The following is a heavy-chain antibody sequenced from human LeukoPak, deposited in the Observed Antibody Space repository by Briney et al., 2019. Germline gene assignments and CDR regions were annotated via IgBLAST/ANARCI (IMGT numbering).Heavy chain of an antibody. J-gene: IGHJ4*02. CDR3: VRNLAVAGTCFDS. CDR2: IKQDGSDR. V-gene: IGHV3-7*03. CDR1: GFTFRNYW. Sequence: GGSLRLSCAASGFTFRNYWMSWVRQAPGTGLEWVANIKQDGSDRNYVTSVRGRFTISRDNAESSLYLQMNSLRAEDTAAYYCVRNLAVAGTCFDSWGQGTLVTVSS. D-gene: IGHD6-19*01.